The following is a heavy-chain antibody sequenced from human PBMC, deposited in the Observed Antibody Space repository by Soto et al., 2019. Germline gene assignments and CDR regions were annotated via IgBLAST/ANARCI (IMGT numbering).Heavy chain of an antibody. J-gene: IGHJ5*02. CDR2: ISGSGGST. D-gene: IGHD5-12*01. CDR3: AKDNRVLATMGNWFDP. V-gene: IGHV3-23*01. CDR1: GFTFSGYA. Sequence: GGSLRLSCAASGFTFSGYAMSWVRQAPGKGLEWVSAISGSGGSTYYADSVKGRFTISRDNSKNTLYLQMNSLRAEDTAVYYCAKDNRVLATMGNWFDPWGQGTLVTVSS.